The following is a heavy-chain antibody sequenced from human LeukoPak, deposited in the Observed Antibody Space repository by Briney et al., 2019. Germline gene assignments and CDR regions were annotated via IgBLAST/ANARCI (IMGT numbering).Heavy chain of an antibody. Sequence: GTSLRLSCAVSGFTMKNFGMHWVRQAPGKGLEWVAVIWYDGSQRHYIDSVKGRFAISRENSMNTLSLEMNGLRVEDTAVYYCVTGADMNYNFENSFYFDSWGQGALVIVSS. V-gene: IGHV3-33*03. D-gene: IGHD3-3*01. CDR1: GFTMKNFG. CDR3: VTGADMNYNFENSFYFDS. J-gene: IGHJ4*02. CDR2: IWYDGSQR.